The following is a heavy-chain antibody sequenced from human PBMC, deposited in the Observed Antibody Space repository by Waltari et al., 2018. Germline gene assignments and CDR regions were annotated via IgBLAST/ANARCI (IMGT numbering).Heavy chain of an antibody. CDR2: INHSGST. J-gene: IGHJ6*02. V-gene: IGHV4-34*01. CDR1: GGSFNDFY. D-gene: IGHD6-19*01. CDR3: ASRYSSGWYGRAYYSYDMDV. Sequence: VHLQQWGAGLLKPSETLSLTCAVSGGSFNDFYWSWIRRSPGKGLEWIGEINHSGSTNDNPALKSGRTISRDTSKKQLSLKLNSVTAADTAVYDCASRYSSGWYGRAYYSYDMDVWGQGTTVTVSS.